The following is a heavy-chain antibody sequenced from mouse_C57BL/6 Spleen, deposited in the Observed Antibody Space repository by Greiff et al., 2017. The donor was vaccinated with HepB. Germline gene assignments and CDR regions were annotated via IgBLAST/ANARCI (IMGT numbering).Heavy chain of an antibody. J-gene: IGHJ2*01. CDR1: GYTFTSYW. Sequence: QVQLKQSGAELVMPGASVKLSCKASGYTFTSYWMHWVKQRPGQGLEWIGEIDPSDSYTNYNQKFKGKSTLTVDKSSSTAYMQLSSLTSEDSAVYYCARWGYFDYWGQGTTLTVSS. CDR2: IDPSDSYT. V-gene: IGHV1-69*01. CDR3: ARWGYFDY.